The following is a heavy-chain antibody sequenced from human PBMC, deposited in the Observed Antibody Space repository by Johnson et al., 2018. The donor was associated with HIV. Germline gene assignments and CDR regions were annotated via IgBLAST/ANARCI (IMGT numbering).Heavy chain of an antibody. V-gene: IGHV3-23*04. Sequence: VQLVESGGGLVQPGGSLRLSCAASGFTFSSYAMSWVRQAPGKGLEWVSAISGSGGSTYYADSVKGRFTISRDNSKNTLHLQMNSLRAEDTAVYYCARDDGGGGDAFDIWGQGTMVTVSS. CDR1: GFTFSSYA. D-gene: IGHD2-15*01. CDR3: ARDDGGGGDAFDI. CDR2: ISGSGGST. J-gene: IGHJ3*02.